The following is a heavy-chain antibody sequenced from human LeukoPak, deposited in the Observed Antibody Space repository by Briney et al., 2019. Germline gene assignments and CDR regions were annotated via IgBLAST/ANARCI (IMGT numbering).Heavy chain of an antibody. CDR1: GGSISSSSYY. CDR2: IYYSGST. CDR3: ARVEEIGSMSGGSYGFDY. Sequence: SETLSLTCTVSGGSISSSSYYWGWIRQPPGKGLEWIGSIYYSGSTYYNPSLKSRVTISVDTSKNQFSLKLSSVTAADTAVYYCARVEEIGSMSGGSYGFDYWGQGTLVTVSS. D-gene: IGHD1-26*01. V-gene: IGHV4-39*07. J-gene: IGHJ4*02.